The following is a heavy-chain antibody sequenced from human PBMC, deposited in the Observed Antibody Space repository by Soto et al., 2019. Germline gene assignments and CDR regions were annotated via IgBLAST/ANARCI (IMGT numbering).Heavy chain of an antibody. V-gene: IGHV3-23*01. Sequence: EVQLLESGGGLVQPGGSLRLSCAASGFTFNNYAMTWVRQAPGKGLEWVSAISGGGDTTSYADSVKGRFTVSRDGSKNARYLQMSSRRAEDTALYYCAKGRGGSGSLTPRVDCWGQGTLVTVSS. CDR1: GFTFNNYA. CDR3: AKGRGGSGSLTPRVDC. J-gene: IGHJ4*02. CDR2: ISGGGDTT. D-gene: IGHD3-10*01.